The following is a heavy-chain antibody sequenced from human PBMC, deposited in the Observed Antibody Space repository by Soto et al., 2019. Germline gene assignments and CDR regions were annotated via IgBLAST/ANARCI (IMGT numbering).Heavy chain of an antibody. J-gene: IGHJ4*02. D-gene: IGHD3-3*01. CDR1: GFSFGSYA. Sequence: PGGSLRLSCAASGFSFGSYALGWVRQAPGKGLEWVSTISGSDGKTFYADSVKGRFSISRDTSQNTLYPQMNSLRADDTAIYYCARWSYLDYWGQGTRVTVSS. CDR3: ARWSYLDY. V-gene: IGHV3-23*01. CDR2: ISGSDGKT.